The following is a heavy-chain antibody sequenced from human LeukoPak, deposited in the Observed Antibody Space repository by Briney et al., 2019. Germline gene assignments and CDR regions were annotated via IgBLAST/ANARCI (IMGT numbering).Heavy chain of an antibody. Sequence: SETLSLTCTVSGGSISSYYWSWIRQPPGKGLEWIGYIYYSGSTNYNPSLKSRVTISVDTSKNQFSLKLSSVTAADTAVYYCARARDGSWPFDYWGQGTLVTVSS. J-gene: IGHJ4*02. D-gene: IGHD6-13*01. CDR1: GGSISSYY. CDR3: ARARDGSWPFDY. CDR2: IYYSGST. V-gene: IGHV4-59*01.